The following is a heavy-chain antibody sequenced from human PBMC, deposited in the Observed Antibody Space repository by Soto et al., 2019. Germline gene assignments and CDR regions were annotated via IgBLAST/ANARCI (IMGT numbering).Heavy chain of an antibody. D-gene: IGHD3-9*01. CDR2: ISSSSSYI. V-gene: IGHV3-21*01. CDR3: ARRYPSREGRYFDWLLFPFDY. J-gene: IGHJ4*02. Sequence: EVQLVESGGGLVKPGGSLRLSCAASGFTFSSYSMNWVRQAPGKGLEWVSSISSSSSYIYYADSVKGRFTISRDNAKNSLYLQMNSLRAEDTAVYYCARRYPSREGRYFDWLLFPFDYWGQGTLVTVSS. CDR1: GFTFSSYS.